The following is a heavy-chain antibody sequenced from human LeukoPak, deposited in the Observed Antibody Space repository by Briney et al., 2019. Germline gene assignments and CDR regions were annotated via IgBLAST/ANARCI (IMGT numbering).Heavy chain of an antibody. CDR2: ISAYNGDT. D-gene: IGHD3-22*01. V-gene: IGHV1-18*01. CDR1: GYTFTSYG. J-gene: IGHJ3*02. CDR3: ARPLTYYYDSIGRYAFDI. Sequence: GASVKVSCKASGYTFTSYGISWVRQAPGQGLEWMGWISAYNGDTNNARKFQGRVTMTTDTSTSTAYMELRSLRSDDTAVYYCARPLTYYYDSIGRYAFDIWGQGTLVTVSS.